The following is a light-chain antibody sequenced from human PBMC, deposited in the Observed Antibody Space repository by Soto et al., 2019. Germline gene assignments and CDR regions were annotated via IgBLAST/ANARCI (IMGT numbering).Light chain of an antibody. Sequence: EIVITQSPATLSVSPGDISTLSCMSSQSVSSNLAWYQQKPGQAPRLLIFGASTRATGIPARFSGSGSGTEFTLTISSLQSEDFAVYYCQQYNNWPPSITFGQGTRLEIK. CDR3: QQYNNWPPSIT. CDR2: GAS. CDR1: QSVSSN. J-gene: IGKJ5*01. V-gene: IGKV3-15*01.